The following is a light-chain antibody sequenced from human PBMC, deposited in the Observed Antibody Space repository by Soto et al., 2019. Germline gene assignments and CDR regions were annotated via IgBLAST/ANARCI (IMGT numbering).Light chain of an antibody. CDR1: SSDVGGYNS. Sequence: QSALTQPRSVSGSPGQSVTISCTGTSSDVGGYNSVSWYQQHPGKAPKLIISDVTERPSGVPDRFYGSKSGNTASLTISGLQAEDEADYYCCSYAGSYTWVFGGGTKLTVL. CDR2: DVT. V-gene: IGLV2-11*01. CDR3: CSYAGSYTWV. J-gene: IGLJ3*02.